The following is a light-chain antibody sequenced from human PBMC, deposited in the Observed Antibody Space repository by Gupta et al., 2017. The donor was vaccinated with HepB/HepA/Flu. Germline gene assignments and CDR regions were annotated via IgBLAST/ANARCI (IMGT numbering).Light chain of an antibody. CDR1: SSDVGGYNY. CDR3: SSYTSSSTGV. Sequence: QSALTQPASVSGPPAQSITISCTGTSSDVGGYNYVSWYQQHPGKATNLMMYDVSNRPSGVSSRFSASKSGTTASLTISGLQAEDAAYYYCSSYTSSSTGVFGGGTKLTGL. CDR2: DVS. J-gene: IGLJ3*02. V-gene: IGLV2-14*01.